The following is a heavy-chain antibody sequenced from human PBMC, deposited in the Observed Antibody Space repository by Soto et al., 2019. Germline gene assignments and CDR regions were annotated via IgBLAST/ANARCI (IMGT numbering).Heavy chain of an antibody. D-gene: IGHD2-15*01. V-gene: IGHV4-31*03. J-gene: IGHJ5*01. CDR3: ARRSHTNWPAY. CDR2: IYYSGST. Sequence: PSETLSLTCTVSGGSISSGGYYWSWIRQHPGKGLEWIGYIYYSGSTYYNPSLKSRVTISVDTPKNQFSLKLSSVTAADTAVYYCARRSHTNWPAYWGHGTQVTVSS. CDR1: GGSISSGGYY.